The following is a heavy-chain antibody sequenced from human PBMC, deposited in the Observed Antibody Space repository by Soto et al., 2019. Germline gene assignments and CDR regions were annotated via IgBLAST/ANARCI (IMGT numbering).Heavy chain of an antibody. V-gene: IGHV5-51*01. CDR2: IYPSDSDI. CDR1: GYTFSNYW. CDR3: VRRATCFCRFSDL. Sequence: GESLNISWNASGYTFSNYWICWLRQMPGERLEWMGVIYPSDSDIRYSPSFQGNVTISADKTITTAYLQWSITNADTTAMYYCVRRATCFCRFSDLWGQGTMVTVSS. J-gene: IGHJ4*02.